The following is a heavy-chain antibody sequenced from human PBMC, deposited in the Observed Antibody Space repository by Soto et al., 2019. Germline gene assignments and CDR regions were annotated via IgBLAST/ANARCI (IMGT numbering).Heavy chain of an antibody. Sequence: PGGSLRLSCLPSGFTFSAYGLNWVRQAPGKGLEWVSHIGGDSVDNVVNYADTVKGRFTISRDNDKNTLYLQLDSLRVEDTAMYYCTRGPRPSSSGTGAYWGPGTQVTVSS. CDR1: GFTFSAYG. CDR2: IGGDSVDNVV. D-gene: IGHD1-26*01. V-gene: IGHV3-21*05. J-gene: IGHJ4*02. CDR3: TRGPRPSSSGTGAY.